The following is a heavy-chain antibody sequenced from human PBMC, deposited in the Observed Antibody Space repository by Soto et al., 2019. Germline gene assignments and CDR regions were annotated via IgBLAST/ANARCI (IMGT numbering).Heavy chain of an antibody. CDR2: TDYSGNT. CDR3: ARAVGDPLYYLDY. Sequence: QVQLQESGPGLVRPSETLSLTCTVSSDSISSYYWIWIRQSPGKGLEWIGYTDYSGNTNYNPSLKSRVTISADTSKNQFSLRLGSVTAADTAVYYCARAVGDPLYYLDYWGQGTLVTVSS. CDR1: SDSISSYY. D-gene: IGHD6-19*01. J-gene: IGHJ4*02. V-gene: IGHV4-59*08.